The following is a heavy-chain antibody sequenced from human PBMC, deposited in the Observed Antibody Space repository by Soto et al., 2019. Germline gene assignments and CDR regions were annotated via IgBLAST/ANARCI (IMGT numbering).Heavy chain of an antibody. CDR1: GGSISTYF. V-gene: IGHV4-59*01. CDR2: IHHSGST. CDR3: ARESAGSGKNNWFDP. J-gene: IGHJ5*02. D-gene: IGHD3-10*01. Sequence: XXTLSLPFTVSGGSISTYFWGWILQPPGKGLEWIGYIHHSGSTYYNPSLKSRVTISVDTSKNQFSLKLNSVTAADTAVYYCARESAGSGKNNWFDPWGQGTLVTVSS.